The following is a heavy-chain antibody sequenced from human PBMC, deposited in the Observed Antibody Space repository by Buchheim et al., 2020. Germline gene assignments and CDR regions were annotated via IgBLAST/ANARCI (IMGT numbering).Heavy chain of an antibody. CDR3: ARVRVGATTPRSRGWYFDL. CDR1: GYTFTSYY. V-gene: IGHV1-46*03. CDR2: INPSGGST. Sequence: QVQLVQSGAEVKKPGASVKVSCKASGYTFTSYYMHWVRQAPGQGLEWMGIINPSGGSTSYAQKFQGRVTMTRDTSTSTVYMGLSSLRSEDTAVYYCARVRVGATTPRSRGWYFDLWGRGTL. J-gene: IGHJ2*01. D-gene: IGHD1-26*01.